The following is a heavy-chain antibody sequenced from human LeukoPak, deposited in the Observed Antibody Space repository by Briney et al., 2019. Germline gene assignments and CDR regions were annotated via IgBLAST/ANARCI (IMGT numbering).Heavy chain of an antibody. V-gene: IGHV3-15*01. D-gene: IGHD1-26*01. CDR2: IKSKTDGGTT. CDR3: TTGYSGSYHPPI. J-gene: IGHJ4*02. CDR1: GFTFSNAW. Sequence: GGSLRLSCAASGFTFSNAWMSWVRQAPGKGLEWVGRIKSKTDGGTTDYAAPVKGRYTISRDDSKNTLYLQMNSLKTEDTSVYYCTTGYSGSYHPPIWGQGTLVTVSS.